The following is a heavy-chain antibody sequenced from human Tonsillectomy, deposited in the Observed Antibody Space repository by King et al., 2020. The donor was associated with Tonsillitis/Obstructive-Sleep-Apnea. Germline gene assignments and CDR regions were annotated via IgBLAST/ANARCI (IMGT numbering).Heavy chain of an antibody. CDR1: GGSISGYS. V-gene: IGHV4-34*01. CDR2: INHSGST. CDR3: ASLVVPTEGWSDP. J-gene: IGHJ5*02. D-gene: IGHD2-15*01. Sequence: VQLQQWGAGLLKPSETLSLTCAVYGGSISGYSWSWIRQPPGKGLEWIGEINHSGSTNYNPSLKSRVTISVDTSKNQFSLKLSSVTAADTAVYYCASLVVPTEGWSDPWAREPWSPSPQ.